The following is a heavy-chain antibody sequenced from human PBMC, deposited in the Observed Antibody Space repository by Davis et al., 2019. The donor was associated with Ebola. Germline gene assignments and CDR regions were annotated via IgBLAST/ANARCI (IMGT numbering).Heavy chain of an antibody. Sequence: GESLKISCAASGFTFSSYGMHWVRQAPGKGLEWVAVIWYDGSNKYYADSVKGRFTISRDNAKNSLYLQMNSLRDEDTAVYYCARELRGSYHDSWGQGTLVTVSS. CDR3: ARELRGSYHDS. CDR2: IWYDGSNK. J-gene: IGHJ5*01. CDR1: GFTFSSYG. D-gene: IGHD1-26*01. V-gene: IGHV3-33*01.